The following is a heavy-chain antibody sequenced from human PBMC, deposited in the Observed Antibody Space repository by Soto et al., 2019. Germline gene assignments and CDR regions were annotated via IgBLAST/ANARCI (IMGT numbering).Heavy chain of an antibody. Sequence: LRLSCAASGFTFSSYEMNWVRQAPGKGLEWVSYISSSGSTIYYADSVKGRFTISRDNAKNSLYLQMNSLRAEDTAVYYCARGSVASTYYDILTGPPYFDYWGQGTLVTVSS. CDR3: ARGSVASTYYDILTGPPYFDY. CDR1: GFTFSSYE. V-gene: IGHV3-48*03. D-gene: IGHD3-9*01. CDR2: ISSSGSTI. J-gene: IGHJ4*02.